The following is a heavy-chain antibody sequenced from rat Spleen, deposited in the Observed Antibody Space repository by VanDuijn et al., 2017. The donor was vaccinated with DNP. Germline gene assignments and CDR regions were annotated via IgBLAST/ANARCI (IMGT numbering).Heavy chain of an antibody. Sequence: EVQLQESGPGLVKPSQSLSLTCSVTGYSITSNYWGWIRKFPGNEMEWIGHISYNGSTSYNPSLKSRISITRDTSKNQFFLQLNSVTIEDTATYYCARRGYYGFDRYYTMDVWGQGTSVTVSS. J-gene: IGHJ4*01. CDR2: ISYNGST. CDR3: ARRGYYGFDRYYTMDV. CDR1: GYSITSNY. V-gene: IGHV3-1*01. D-gene: IGHD1-6*01.